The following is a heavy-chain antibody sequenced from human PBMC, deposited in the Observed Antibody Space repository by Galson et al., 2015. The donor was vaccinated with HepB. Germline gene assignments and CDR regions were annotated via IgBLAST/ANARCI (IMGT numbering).Heavy chain of an antibody. J-gene: IGHJ4*02. D-gene: IGHD3-22*01. CDR3: ARDRYYYGSRGYSFDY. CDR2: ISYDGSNK. V-gene: IGHV3-30-3*01. Sequence: SLRLSCAASGFTFSSYAMHWVRQAPGKGLEWVAVISYDGSNKYYADSVKGRFTISRDNSKNTLYLQMNSLRAEDTAVYYCARDRYYYGSRGYSFDYWGQGTLVTVSS. CDR1: GFTFSSYA.